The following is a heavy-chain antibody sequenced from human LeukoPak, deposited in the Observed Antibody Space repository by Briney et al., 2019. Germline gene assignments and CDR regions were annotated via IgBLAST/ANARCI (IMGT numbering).Heavy chain of an antibody. Sequence: ASVKVSCKASGGTFSSYAISWVRQAPGQGLEWMGGIIPIFDTANYAQKFQGRVTITADESTSTAYMELSSLRSEDTAVYYCARGRGSGSYYMANYYYYYGMDVWGKGTTVTVSS. CDR2: IIPIFDTA. CDR1: GGTFSSYA. V-gene: IGHV1-69*13. J-gene: IGHJ6*04. CDR3: ARGRGSGSYYMANYYYYYGMDV. D-gene: IGHD3-10*01.